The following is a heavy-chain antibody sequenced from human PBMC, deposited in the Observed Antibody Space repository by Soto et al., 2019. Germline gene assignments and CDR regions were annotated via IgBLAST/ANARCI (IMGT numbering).Heavy chain of an antibody. J-gene: IGHJ5*02. CDR1: GGSMSSYY. CDR3: ARYGSGSSVWFDP. V-gene: IGHV4-59*01. D-gene: IGHD3-10*01. CDR2: IDYSGST. Sequence: QVQLQESGPGLVKPSETLSLTCTVSGGSMSSYYWSWIRQPPGKGLEWIGYIDYSGSTIYNPSLKSRVAMTGNTTKNQYSLNMSSVTAADTAVYYCARYGSGSSVWFDPWGQGTLVTVSS.